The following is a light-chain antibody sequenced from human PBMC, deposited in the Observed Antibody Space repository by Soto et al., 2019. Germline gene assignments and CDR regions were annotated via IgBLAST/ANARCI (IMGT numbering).Light chain of an antibody. J-gene: IGKJ1*01. CDR3: QQYGSSGT. Sequence: IVMTHSPGTLSVSPWEGVTLSCRASQGISSSLAWYQQRAGQAPRLVLYDASTRAADIPARFSGSGSGTDFTLTISRLEPEDFAVYYCQQYGSSGTFGQGTKVDIK. CDR1: QGISSS. CDR2: DAS. V-gene: IGKV3-20*01.